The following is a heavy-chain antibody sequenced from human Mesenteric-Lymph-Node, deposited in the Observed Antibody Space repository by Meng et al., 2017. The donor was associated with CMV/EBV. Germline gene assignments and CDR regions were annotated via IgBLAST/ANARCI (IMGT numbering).Heavy chain of an antibody. CDR2: IKQDGSEK. V-gene: IGHV3-7*01. CDR3: AWSLGATLPDY. Sequence: GGSLRLSCAASGFICISHSMNWVRQAPGRGLEWVANIKQDGSEKSYVDSVKGRFTISRDNTKNSLYLQMNSLRAEDTAVYYCAWSLGATLPDYWGQGTLVTVSS. J-gene: IGHJ4*02. CDR1: GFICISHS. D-gene: IGHD1-26*01.